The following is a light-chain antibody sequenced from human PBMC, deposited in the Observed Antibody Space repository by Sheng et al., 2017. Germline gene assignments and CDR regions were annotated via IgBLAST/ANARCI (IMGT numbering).Light chain of an antibody. Sequence: QAGLTQPPSVSKGLRQTATLTCTGNSDNVGDQGAAWLQQYRGHPPKLLSYRNNNRPSGILRRDSSASRSGNTATLTITGLQPEDEADYYCSAWDSSLSVVVFGGGTELTV. CDR3: SAWDSSLSVVV. CDR1: SDNVGDQG. V-gene: IGLV10-54*04. CDR2: RNN. J-gene: IGLJ2*01.